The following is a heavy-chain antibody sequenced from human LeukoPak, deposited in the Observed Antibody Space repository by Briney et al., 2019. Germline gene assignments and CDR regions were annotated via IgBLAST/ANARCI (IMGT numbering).Heavy chain of an antibody. CDR3: ARAEWGVCDILTGYGRPY. CDR2: IWVNGINK. V-gene: IGHV3-33*01. Sequence: GGSLRLSCAASGFTFNSYGMHWVRQAPGKGLEWVAVIWVNGINKYYTDSVRGRFTISRDNSKNTLYLQMNSLRAEDTAVYYCARAEWGVCDILTGYGRPYWGQGTLVTVSS. CDR1: GFTFNSYG. J-gene: IGHJ4*02. D-gene: IGHD3-9*01.